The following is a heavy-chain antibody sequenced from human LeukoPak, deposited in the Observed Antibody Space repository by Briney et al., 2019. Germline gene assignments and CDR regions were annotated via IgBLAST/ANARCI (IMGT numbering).Heavy chain of an antibody. CDR2: IYPYDSHT. V-gene: IGHV5-51*01. Sequence: GESLKISCEASGYRFTYYWIAWVRQMPGKGLEWMGIIYPYDSHTRYSPSFQGQVIISADKSNSTAYLQWSSLKASDSAMYYCARLPNSGSDLTWFAPWGQGTLVTVSS. CDR3: ARLPNSGSDLTWFAP. J-gene: IGHJ5*02. D-gene: IGHD3-10*01. CDR1: GYRFTYYW.